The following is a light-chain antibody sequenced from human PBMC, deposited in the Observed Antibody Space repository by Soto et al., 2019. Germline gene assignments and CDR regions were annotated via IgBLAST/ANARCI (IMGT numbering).Light chain of an antibody. Sequence: DVQMTQSPSSLSASIGDRVTITCRASESINLYLNWYQQKPGKAPKLLIYTASSLQTGVPSRFSGSASGTDFTLTINSLEGEDFATYYCQQSYSMPYTFGQGTQV. J-gene: IGKJ2*01. CDR3: QQSYSMPYT. V-gene: IGKV1-39*01. CDR1: ESINLY. CDR2: TAS.